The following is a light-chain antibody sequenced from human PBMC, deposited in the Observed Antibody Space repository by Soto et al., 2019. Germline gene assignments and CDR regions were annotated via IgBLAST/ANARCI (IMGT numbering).Light chain of an antibody. CDR3: AAWDDSLNGVI. Sequence: QSVLTQPPSASGTPGQRITISCSGSSSNIGSHTVNWHQQVPGTAPKLLIYSNNERPSAVPDRFSGSKSGTSASLAISGLQSGDEADYYCAAWDDSLNGVIFGGGTKLTVL. CDR2: SNN. CDR1: SSNIGSHT. V-gene: IGLV1-44*01. J-gene: IGLJ2*01.